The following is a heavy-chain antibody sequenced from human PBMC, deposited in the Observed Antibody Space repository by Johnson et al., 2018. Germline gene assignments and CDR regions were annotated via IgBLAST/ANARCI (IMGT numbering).Heavy chain of an antibody. D-gene: IGHD3-10*01. CDR1: GFTFSSYA. CDR2: ISYDGSNK. CDR3: EKPRYGSGSPRSVLSYYYYRDV. Sequence: QVQLVQSGGGVVQPGRSLRLSCAASGFTFSSYAMHWVRQAPGKGLEGVAVISYDGSNKYYADSVKGRLTISRHNAKNTVYRQMNRLRAEDTAVYYCEKPRYGSGSPRSVLSYYYYRDVWGNGTTVTVSS. V-gene: IGHV3-30*18. J-gene: IGHJ6*03.